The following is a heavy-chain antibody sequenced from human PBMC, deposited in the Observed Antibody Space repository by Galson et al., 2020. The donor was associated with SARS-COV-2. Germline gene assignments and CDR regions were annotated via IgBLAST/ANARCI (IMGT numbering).Heavy chain of an antibody. J-gene: IGHJ5*02. D-gene: IGHD3-22*01. V-gene: IGHV4-31*03. CDR2: IYYSGST. Sequence: SQTLSHTCNVSGGSIRSGGYYWSWIRQHPGKGMEWIGYIYYSGSTYYNPSLKSRVTISVDTSKNQFSLKLTSVTAADTAVYYCARLYYYDSRGYLHWFDPWGQGTLVTVSS. CDR3: ARLYYYDSRGYLHWFDP. CDR1: GGSIRSGGYY.